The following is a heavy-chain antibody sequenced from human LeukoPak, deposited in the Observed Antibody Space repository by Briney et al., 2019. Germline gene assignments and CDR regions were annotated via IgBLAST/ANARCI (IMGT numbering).Heavy chain of an antibody. V-gene: IGHV5-51*01. Sequence: GESLQISGKGSGYSFTSYWSGWVRQLPGKGLEWMGIIYPGDSDTRYSTSFQGQVTISADKSISTAYLQWSSLKASDTAMYYCARRGLGGYSNWFDPWGQGTLVTVSS. CDR1: GYSFTSYW. CDR2: IYPGDSDT. D-gene: IGHD5-18*01. CDR3: ARRGLGGYSNWFDP. J-gene: IGHJ5*02.